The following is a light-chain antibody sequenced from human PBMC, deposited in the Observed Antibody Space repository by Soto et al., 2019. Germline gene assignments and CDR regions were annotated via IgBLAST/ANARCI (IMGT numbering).Light chain of an antibody. CDR3: QQYDSYSWT. CDR1: QSISSR. CDR2: KAS. Sequence: DIQMTQSPSTLSASVGDRVTITCRASQSISSRLAWYQQKPGKVPKLLIYKASSLEIGVPSRFSGSGSGTEFTLIISSLQPDDCATYYCQQYDSYSWTLGQGTKVEI. J-gene: IGKJ1*01. V-gene: IGKV1-5*03.